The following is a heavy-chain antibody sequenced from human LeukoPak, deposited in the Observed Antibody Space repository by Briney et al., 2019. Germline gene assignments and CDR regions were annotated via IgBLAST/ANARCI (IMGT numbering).Heavy chain of an antibody. J-gene: IGHJ4*02. CDR3: ATLGSYFSVIDY. Sequence: PSETLSLTCAVYGGSFSGYYWSWIRQPPGKGLEWIGYIYYSGSTYYNPSLKGRVTISVDTSKNQFSLKLSSVTAADTAVYYCATLGSYFSVIDYWGQGTLVTVSS. D-gene: IGHD1-26*01. V-gene: IGHV4-30-4*01. CDR2: IYYSGST. CDR1: GGSFSGYY.